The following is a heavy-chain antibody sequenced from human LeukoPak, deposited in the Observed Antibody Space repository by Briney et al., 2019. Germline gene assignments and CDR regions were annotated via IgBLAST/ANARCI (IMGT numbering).Heavy chain of an antibody. CDR1: GGSISSSSYY. CDR2: IYPSGTP. Sequence: SETLSLTCTVSGGSISSSSYYWGWIRQPPGKGLECIGNIYPSGTPYYNPSLKSRVTISIDTSKSQFSLRLSSVTAADTAVYYCVQNIPGAIEHWGQGTLVTVPS. CDR3: VQNIPGAIEH. V-gene: IGHV4-39*01. J-gene: IGHJ1*01. D-gene: IGHD1-7*01.